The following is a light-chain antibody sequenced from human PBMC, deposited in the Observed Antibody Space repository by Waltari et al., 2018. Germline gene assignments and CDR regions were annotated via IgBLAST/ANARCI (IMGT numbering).Light chain of an antibody. J-gene: IGLJ1*01. Sequence: QSVLTQPPSVSGAPGPRGTISCTGSSHNIGPGSDVHWYQQLPGTAPKLLIYGNSNRPSGVPDRFSGSKSGTSASLAITGLQAEDEADFFCQSFDSSLSVLYVFGTGTKITVL. V-gene: IGLV1-40*01. CDR3: QSFDSSLSVLYV. CDR2: GNS. CDR1: SHNIGPGSD.